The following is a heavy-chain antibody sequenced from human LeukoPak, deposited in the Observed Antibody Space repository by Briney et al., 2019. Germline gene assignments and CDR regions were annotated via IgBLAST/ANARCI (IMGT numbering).Heavy chain of an antibody. CDR3: VRSRSKWELRGDFDY. D-gene: IGHD1-26*01. CDR2: IYYSGST. J-gene: IGHJ4*02. V-gene: IGHV4-39*07. CDR1: GGSISSSSYY. Sequence: SETLSLTCTVSGGSISSSSYYWGWTRQPPGKGLEWNGSIYYSGSTYYNPSLKSRVTISLDTSKNQFSLRVNSVTAADTALYYCVRSRSKWELRGDFDYWGQGTLVTVSS.